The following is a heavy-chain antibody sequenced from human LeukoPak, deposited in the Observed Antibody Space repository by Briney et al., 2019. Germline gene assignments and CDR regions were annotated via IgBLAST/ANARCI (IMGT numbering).Heavy chain of an antibody. CDR3: ARMGPYYYDSSGYLDY. CDR2: INHSGST. J-gene: IGHJ4*02. V-gene: IGHV4-34*01. D-gene: IGHD3-22*01. CDR1: GGSFSGYY. Sequence: SETLSLTGAGYGGSFSGYYWSWIRQPPGKGLEWIGEINHSGSTNYHPSLKSRVTISVDTSKNQFSLKLSSVTAADTAVYYCARMGPYYYDSSGYLDYGGQGTLVTVSS.